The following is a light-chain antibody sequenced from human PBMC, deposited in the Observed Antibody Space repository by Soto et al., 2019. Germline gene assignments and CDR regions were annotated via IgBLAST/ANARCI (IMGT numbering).Light chain of an antibody. V-gene: IGLV2-14*01. CDR1: NSDVGIYDF. J-gene: IGLJ1*01. Sequence: QSVLTQPASVSXTPGQSITIPCTGSNSDVGIYDFVSWYQHHPGRAPKLIVSEVSHRPSGVSNRFSGSKSGNTASLTISGLQSEDEADYYCISYTSDDVRYVFGTGTKVTVL. CDR3: ISYTSDDVRYV. CDR2: EVS.